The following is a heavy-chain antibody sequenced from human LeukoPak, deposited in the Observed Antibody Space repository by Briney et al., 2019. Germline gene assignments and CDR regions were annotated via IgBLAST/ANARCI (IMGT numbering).Heavy chain of an antibody. V-gene: IGHV3-30*18. CDR3: AKDRDLLEAIYYFDY. J-gene: IGHJ4*02. Sequence: PGGSLRLSCAASGFTFSRYGMHWVRQAPGKGLEWVAVLSYEGGDKYYADSVKGRFTISRDNSKNTLYLQMNSLSTEDTAVYYCAKDRDLLEAIYYFDYWGQGTLVTVSS. D-gene: IGHD1-26*01. CDR2: LSYEGGDK. CDR1: GFTFSRYG.